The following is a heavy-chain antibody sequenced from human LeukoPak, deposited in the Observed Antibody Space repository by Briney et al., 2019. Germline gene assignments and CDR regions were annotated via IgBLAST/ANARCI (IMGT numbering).Heavy chain of an antibody. CDR2: ILDSGYST. V-gene: IGHV3-23*01. Sequence: GGSLRLSCAASGFTFSSYAMSWVRQAPGKGLEWVSGILDSGYSTYYANSVKGRFTISRDNSNNTLYLQMNSLSAEDTAVYYCAKLGGHPLHNYVGVWGKGTTVAVSS. J-gene: IGHJ6*03. CDR1: GFTFSSYA. D-gene: IGHD3-16*01. CDR3: AKLGGHPLHNYVGV.